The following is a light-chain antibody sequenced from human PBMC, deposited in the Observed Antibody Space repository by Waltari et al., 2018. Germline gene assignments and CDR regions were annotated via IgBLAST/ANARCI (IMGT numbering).Light chain of an antibody. CDR3: QSADSSGTQGV. J-gene: IGLJ1*01. V-gene: IGLV3-25*03. CDR1: ALPKQY. Sequence: SYELTQPPSVSVSPGQTARITCSGDALPKQYAFWYQQKPYQAPGLLIYKDSERPSGIPERCSGSSSGTTVTLTISGVQADDEADYYCQSADSSGTQGVFGTGTKVTVL. CDR2: KDS.